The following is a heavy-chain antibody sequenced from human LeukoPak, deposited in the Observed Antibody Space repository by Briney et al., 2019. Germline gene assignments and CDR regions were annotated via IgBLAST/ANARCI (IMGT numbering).Heavy chain of an antibody. CDR3: ARDYYDSSGYYYSSY. V-gene: IGHV3-48*01. CDR2: ISGTSSTI. D-gene: IGHD3-22*01. J-gene: IGHJ4*02. CDR1: GFTFSSYR. Sequence: PGGSLRLSCAASGFTFSSYRTNWVRQAPGKGLEGVSHISGTSSTIYYADSVKGRFTISRDNAKKSLYLQMNSLRVEDTAVYYCARDYYDSSGYYYSSYWGQGTLVTVSS.